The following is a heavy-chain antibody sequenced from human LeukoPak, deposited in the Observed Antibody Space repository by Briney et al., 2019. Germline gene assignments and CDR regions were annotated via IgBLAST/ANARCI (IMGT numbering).Heavy chain of an antibody. J-gene: IGHJ5*02. V-gene: IGHV4-39*07. Sequence: PSETLSLTCTVSGGSISSSSYYWGWIRQPPGKGLEWIGSIYYSGSTYYNPSLKSRVTISVDTSKNQFSLKLSSVTAADTAVYYCARVSGRLRRYSSSSWGQGTLVTVSS. D-gene: IGHD6-13*01. CDR1: GGSISSSSYY. CDR3: ARVSGRLRRYSSSS. CDR2: IYYSGST.